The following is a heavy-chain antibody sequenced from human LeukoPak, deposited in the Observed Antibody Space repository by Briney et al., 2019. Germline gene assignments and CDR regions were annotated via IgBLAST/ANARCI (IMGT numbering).Heavy chain of an antibody. V-gene: IGHV3-48*03. CDR3: VRDGASWGGDAFDI. D-gene: IGHD3-10*01. CDR1: GFTFSNYE. J-gene: IGHJ3*02. CDR2: ISGSGSTK. Sequence: PGGSLRLSWAASGFTFSNYEMNWVRQAPGKGLEWASYISGSGSTKFYADSVKGRFTISRDNAKNSLYLQMNSLRAEDTAVYYCVRDGASWGGDAFDIWGQGTMVTVSS.